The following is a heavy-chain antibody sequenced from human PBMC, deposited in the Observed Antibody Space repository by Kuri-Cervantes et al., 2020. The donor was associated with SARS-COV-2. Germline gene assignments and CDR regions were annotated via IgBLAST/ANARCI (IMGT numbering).Heavy chain of an antibody. J-gene: IGHJ5*02. Sequence: SETLSLTCTVSGGSISSYYWSWIRQPPGKGLEWIGYIYYSGSTNYNPSLKSRVTISVDKSKNQFSLKLSSVTAADTAVYYCARLFLATKPNTIFGVGGYNWFDPWGQGTLVTVSS. CDR1: GGSISSYY. D-gene: IGHD3-3*01. CDR2: IYYSGST. CDR3: ARLFLATKPNTIFGVGGYNWFDP. V-gene: IGHV4-59*08.